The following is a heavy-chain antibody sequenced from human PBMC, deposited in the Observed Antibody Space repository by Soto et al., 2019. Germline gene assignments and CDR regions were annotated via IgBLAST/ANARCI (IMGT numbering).Heavy chain of an antibody. D-gene: IGHD3-3*01. J-gene: IGHJ4*02. V-gene: IGHV3-23*01. CDR3: AKALQEPRITIFGVVTARL. CDR2: ISGSGGST. Sequence: GGSLRLSCAASGFTFSSYAMSWVRQAPGKGLEWVSAISGSGGSTYYADSVKGRFTISRDNSKNTLYLQMNSLRAEDTAVYYCAKALQEPRITIFGVVTARLWGQGTLVTVSS. CDR1: GFTFSSYA.